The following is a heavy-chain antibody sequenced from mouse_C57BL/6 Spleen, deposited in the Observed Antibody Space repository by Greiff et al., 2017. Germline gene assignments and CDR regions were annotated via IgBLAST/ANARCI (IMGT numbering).Heavy chain of an antibody. V-gene: IGHV1-50*01. Sequence: QVQLQQSGAELVKPGASVKLSCKASGYTFTSYWMQWVKQRPGQGLEWIGEIDPSDSYTNYNQKVKGKVTLTVDTSSSTAYMQLSRLTSEDSAVYYWARSDYKDYFDYWGQGTTLTVSS. CDR2: IDPSDSYT. D-gene: IGHD2-12*01. CDR1: GYTFTSYW. CDR3: ARSDYKDYFDY. J-gene: IGHJ2*01.